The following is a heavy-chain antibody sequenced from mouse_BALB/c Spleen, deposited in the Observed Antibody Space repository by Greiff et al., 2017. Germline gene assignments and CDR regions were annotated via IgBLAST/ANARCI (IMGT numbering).Heavy chain of an antibody. D-gene: IGHD1-1*01. V-gene: IGHV1-12*01. CDR3: ARDYYGSGLAY. Sequence: QVQLQQSGAELVKPGASVKMSCKASGYTFTSYNMHWVKQTPGQGLEWIGAIYPGNGDTSYNQKFKGKATLTADKSSSTAYMQLSSLTSEDSAVYYCARDYYGSGLAYWGQGTLVTVSA. CDR1: GYTFTSYN. CDR2: IYPGNGDT. J-gene: IGHJ3*01.